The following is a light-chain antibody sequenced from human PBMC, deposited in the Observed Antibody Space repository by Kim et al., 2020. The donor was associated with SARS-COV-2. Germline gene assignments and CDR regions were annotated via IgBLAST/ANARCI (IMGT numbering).Light chain of an antibody. CDR3: QVWDGSSGHWV. CDR2: NDR. CDR1: KVGERN. Sequence: APGERVRISCGGKKVGERNEHEYQQRPGQAPVLVISNDRDRPAAIAERFSVSNSGNAATLTINRVEAVDEADYYCQVWDGSSGHWVFGGGTQLTVL. J-gene: IGLJ3*02. V-gene: IGLV3-21*04.